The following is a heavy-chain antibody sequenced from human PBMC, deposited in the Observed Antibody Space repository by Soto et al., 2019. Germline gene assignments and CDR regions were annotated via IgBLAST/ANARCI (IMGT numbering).Heavy chain of an antibody. D-gene: IGHD3-10*01. Sequence: EVQLVQSGAEVKKPGESLKISCKGSGYSFTSYWIGWLRQMPGKGLEWMGIIYPGDSDTRYSPSFQGQVTISADKYISTAYLQWSSLKASNTAMYYCAGGGVRGVITRTRDYYGMDVWGQGTTVTVAS. CDR1: GYSFTSYW. CDR2: IYPGDSDT. J-gene: IGHJ6*02. V-gene: IGHV5-51*01. CDR3: AGGGVRGVITRTRDYYGMDV.